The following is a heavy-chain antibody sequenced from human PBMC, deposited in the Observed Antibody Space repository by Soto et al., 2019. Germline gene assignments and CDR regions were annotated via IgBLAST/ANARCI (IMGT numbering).Heavy chain of an antibody. CDR2: FDPEDGET. D-gene: IGHD4-17*01. Sequence: ASVKVSCKVSGYTLTELSMHWVRQAPGKGLEWMGGFDPEDGETIYAQKFQGRVTMTEDTYTNTDYMELSSLRSENTAVYYCVIMTTRVYCGQGTLVTVSS. CDR3: VIMTTRVY. V-gene: IGHV1-24*01. CDR1: GYTLTELS. J-gene: IGHJ4*02.